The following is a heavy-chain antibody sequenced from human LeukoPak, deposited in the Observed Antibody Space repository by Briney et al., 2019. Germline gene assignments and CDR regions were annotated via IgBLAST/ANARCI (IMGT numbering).Heavy chain of an antibody. V-gene: IGHV3-23*01. CDR2: ISGSGGST. Sequence: PGGSLRLSSAASGFTFSSYAMSWVRQAPGKGLEWVSAISGSGGSTYYADAVKGRFTISRDNSKNTLYLQMNSLRAEDTAVYYCAKDQDPLLFGELLLDYFDYWGQGTLVTVSS. J-gene: IGHJ4*02. CDR3: AKDQDPLLFGELLLDYFDY. CDR1: GFTFSSYA. D-gene: IGHD3-10*01.